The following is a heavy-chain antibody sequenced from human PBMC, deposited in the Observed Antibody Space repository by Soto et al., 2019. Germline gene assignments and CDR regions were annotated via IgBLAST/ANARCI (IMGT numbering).Heavy chain of an antibody. CDR1: GFTFSSYG. Sequence: QVQLVESGGGVVQPGRSLRLSCAASGFTFSSYGMHWVRQAPGKGLEWVAVIWYDGSNKDYADSVKGRFTHSRDNSKNTLYLTTNSLRAEDTPVYYCAREGYCSGGSCYSVPVFDYWGQGTLVTVSS. V-gene: IGHV3-33*01. D-gene: IGHD2-15*01. J-gene: IGHJ4*02. CDR3: AREGYCSGGSCYSVPVFDY. CDR2: IWYDGSNK.